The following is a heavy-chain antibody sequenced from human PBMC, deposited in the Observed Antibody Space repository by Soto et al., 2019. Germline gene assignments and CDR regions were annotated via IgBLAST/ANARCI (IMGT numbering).Heavy chain of an antibody. D-gene: IGHD2-15*01. V-gene: IGHV3-30*19. CDR2: IWYDGSNK. CDR1: GFTFSSYG. Sequence: GGSLRLSCAASGFTFSSYGMHWVRQAPGKGLEWVAVIWYDGSNKYYAASVKGRFTISRDNSKNTLYLQMNSLRNEDTAVYYCARGGAWTPEGLGYWGQGTLVTVSS. J-gene: IGHJ4*02. CDR3: ARGGAWTPEGLGY.